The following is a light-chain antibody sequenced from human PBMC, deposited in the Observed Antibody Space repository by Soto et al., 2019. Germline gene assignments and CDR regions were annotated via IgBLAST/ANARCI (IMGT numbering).Light chain of an antibody. CDR2: DVS. V-gene: IGLV2-14*03. J-gene: IGLJ2*01. CDR3: SSYTSSITVI. Sequence: QSALTQPASVSESPGQSITISCTGTSSDIGAYNYVSWYQHHPGKAPKLMIYDVSSRPSGISNRLSGSKSGNTASLTISGLQAEDEADYYCSSYTSSITVIFGGGTKLTVL. CDR1: SSDIGAYNY.